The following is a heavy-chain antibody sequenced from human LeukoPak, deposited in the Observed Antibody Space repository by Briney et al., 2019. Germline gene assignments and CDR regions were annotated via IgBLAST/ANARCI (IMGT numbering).Heavy chain of an antibody. D-gene: IGHD5-12*01. Sequence: PGGSLRLSCVASGFTFSAYGMSWVRQAPGKGLEWVSGIGTTAKYYADSVKGRFTTSRDNSRNTLYLQMNGLRAEDTAIYYCTKAPAGPEYSDNWRFGYNWFDPWGQGTLVTVSS. CDR2: IGTTAK. V-gene: IGHV3-23*01. CDR3: TKAPAGPEYSDNWRFGYNWFDP. J-gene: IGHJ5*02. CDR1: GFTFSAYG.